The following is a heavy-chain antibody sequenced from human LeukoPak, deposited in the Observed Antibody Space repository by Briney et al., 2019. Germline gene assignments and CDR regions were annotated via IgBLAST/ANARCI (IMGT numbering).Heavy chain of an antibody. CDR2: MNPNSGNT. Sequence: ASVKVSCKASGYTFTSYDINWVRQATGQGLEWMGWMNPNSGNTGYAQKFQGRVNMTRNTSISTAYMELSSLESEDTAVYYCARRRSGSSDPPSDHWGQGTLVTVSS. V-gene: IGHV1-8*01. CDR1: GYTFTSYD. CDR3: ARRRSGSSDPPSDH. D-gene: IGHD6-6*01. J-gene: IGHJ4*02.